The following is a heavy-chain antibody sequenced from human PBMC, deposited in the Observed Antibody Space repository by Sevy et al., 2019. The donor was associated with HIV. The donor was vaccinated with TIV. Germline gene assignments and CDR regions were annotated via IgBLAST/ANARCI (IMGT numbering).Heavy chain of an antibody. J-gene: IGHJ4*02. CDR2: IWYDGSNK. V-gene: IGHV3-33*01. CDR1: GFTFSSYG. Sequence: GGSLRLSCAASGFTFSSYGMHWVRQAPGKGLEWVAVIWYDGSNKYYADSVKGRFTISRDNSKNTLYLQMNGLRAEDTAVYYCAREYYYYGSGSYYFLDYWGQGTLVTVSS. CDR3: AREYYYYGSGSYYFLDY. D-gene: IGHD3-10*01.